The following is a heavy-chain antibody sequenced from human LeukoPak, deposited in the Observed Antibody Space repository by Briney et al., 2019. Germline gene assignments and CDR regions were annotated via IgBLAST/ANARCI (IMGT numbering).Heavy chain of an antibody. CDR2: FDPEDGET. CDR3: ARLAQEYQLPFDAFDI. V-gene: IGHV1-24*01. J-gene: IGHJ3*02. D-gene: IGHD2-2*01. CDR1: GYTLTELS. Sequence: ASVKVSCKVSGYTLTELSMHWVRQAPGKGLEWMGGFDPEDGETIYAQKFQGRVTITADESTSTAYMELSSLRSEDTAVYYCARLAQEYQLPFDAFDIWGQGTMVTVSS.